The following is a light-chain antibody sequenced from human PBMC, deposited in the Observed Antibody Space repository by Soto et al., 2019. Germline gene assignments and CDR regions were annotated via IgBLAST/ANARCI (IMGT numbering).Light chain of an antibody. CDR1: SSDVGGYNY. J-gene: IGLJ2*01. CDR3: CSYAGSYTLV. CDR2: DVS. Sequence: QSALTQPRSVSGSPGQSVTISCTGTSSDVGGYNYVSWYQQHPGKAPKLIIYDVSKRPSGVPDRFSGSKSSNTASLTISGLQAEDEADYFCCSYAGSYTLVFGGGTKLTVL. V-gene: IGLV2-11*01.